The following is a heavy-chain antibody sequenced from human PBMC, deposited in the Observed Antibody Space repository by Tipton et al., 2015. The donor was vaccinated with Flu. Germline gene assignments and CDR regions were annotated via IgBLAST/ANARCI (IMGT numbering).Heavy chain of an antibody. V-gene: IGHV1-8*01. CDR2: MNPSNGNT. J-gene: IGHJ4*02. Sequence: QVQLVQSGAEVKKPGASVKVSCQASGYTFDSYDINWVRQAVGQGLEWMGWMNPSNGNTGYAQKFKGRVTMTRDTSISTAYLDLSSQIEDTAVYYCARGPPRHLEYTSLGIDIWGQGTQVTVSS. CDR3: ARGPPRHLEYTSLGIDI. D-gene: IGHD3-16*01. CDR1: GYTFDSYD.